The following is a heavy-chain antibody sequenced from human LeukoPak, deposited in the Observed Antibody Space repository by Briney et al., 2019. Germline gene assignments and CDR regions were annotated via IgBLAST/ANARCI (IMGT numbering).Heavy chain of an antibody. CDR3: ARTTEGGYTYNFFYYYYMDV. D-gene: IGHD5-18*01. Sequence: SDTLSLMCAVYCGFFSVYYWSWIRQPPGKGLEWMGEINHSGSTNYNTSLKSRVTISVDTSKNQFSLKLSSVTAADTAVYYCARTTEGGYTYNFFYYYYMDVWGKGTTVTISS. V-gene: IGHV4-34*01. CDR1: CGFFSVYY. CDR2: INHSGST. J-gene: IGHJ6*03.